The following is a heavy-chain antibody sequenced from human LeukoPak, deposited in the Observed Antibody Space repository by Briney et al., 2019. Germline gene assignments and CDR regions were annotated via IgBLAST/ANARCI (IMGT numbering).Heavy chain of an antibody. CDR2: ISYDGSNK. J-gene: IGHJ3*02. Sequence: GSLRLSCAASGFTFSSYAMHWVRQAPGKGLEWVAVISYDGSNKYYADAVKGRFTISRDNSKNTLYLQMNSLRAEDTAVYYCARDKPTPVGTALFGDAFDIWAKGQWSPSLQ. D-gene: IGHD5-18*01. CDR3: ARDKPTPVGTALFGDAFDI. CDR1: GFTFSSYA. V-gene: IGHV3-30-3*01.